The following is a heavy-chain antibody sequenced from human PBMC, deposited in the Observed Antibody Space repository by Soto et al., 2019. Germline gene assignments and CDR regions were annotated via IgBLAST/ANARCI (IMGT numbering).Heavy chain of an antibody. CDR1: GGTFSSYA. CDR2: IIPIFGTA. V-gene: IGHV1-69*06. CDR3: ARNPRRWCSSTSCSPVEYYYYGIDV. Sequence: QVQLVQSGAEVKKPGSSVKVSCKASGGTFSSYAISWVRQAPGQGLEWMGGIIPIFGTANYAQKFQGRVTVTADKSSSTAYMELSSLSSEDTAVYYCARNPRRWCSSTSCSPVEYYYYGIDVWVQGTTVTVSS. J-gene: IGHJ6*02. D-gene: IGHD2-2*01.